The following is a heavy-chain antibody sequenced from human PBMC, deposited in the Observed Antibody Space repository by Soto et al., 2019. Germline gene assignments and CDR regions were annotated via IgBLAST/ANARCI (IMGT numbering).Heavy chain of an antibody. V-gene: IGHV2-5*01. CDR3: AHMKGYCSGGSCYPYYYFDY. Sequence: QITLKESGPTLVKPTQTLTLTCTFSGFSLSTSGVGVGWIRQPPGKALEWLALIYWNDDKRYSPSLKSRLSITEDTSKNQVVLTMTNMDPVDTATYYCAHMKGYCSGGSCYPYYYFDYWGQGTLVTVSS. J-gene: IGHJ4*02. CDR1: GFSLSTSGVG. D-gene: IGHD2-15*01. CDR2: IYWNDDK.